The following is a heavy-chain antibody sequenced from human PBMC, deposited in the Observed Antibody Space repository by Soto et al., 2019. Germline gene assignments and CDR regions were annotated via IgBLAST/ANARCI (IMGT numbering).Heavy chain of an antibody. J-gene: IGHJ6*02. D-gene: IGHD5-12*01. CDR1: GGSISSYY. CDR2: VYTSGST. V-gene: IGHV4-4*07. Sequence: PSETLSLTCTVSGGSISSYYWSWIRQPAGKGLEWIGRVYTSGSTNYNPSLRSRVTMSVDTSKNQFSLKLNSVTAADTAVYYCARDRPTVATSGYGMDVWGQGTAVTVSS. CDR3: ARDRPTVATSGYGMDV.